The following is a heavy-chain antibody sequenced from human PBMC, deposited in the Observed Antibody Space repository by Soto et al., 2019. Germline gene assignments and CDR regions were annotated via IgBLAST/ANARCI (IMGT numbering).Heavy chain of an antibody. CDR1: GFTFSSYA. V-gene: IGHV3-23*01. CDR2: ISGSGGST. Sequence: PGGSLRLSCAASGFTFSSYAMSWVRQAPGKGLEWVSAISGSGGSTYYADSVKGRFTISRDNSKNTLYLQMNSLRAEDTAVYYCAKDPYCSSTSCYVTGLDAFDIWGQGTMVTVSS. J-gene: IGHJ3*02. D-gene: IGHD2-2*01. CDR3: AKDPYCSSTSCYVTGLDAFDI.